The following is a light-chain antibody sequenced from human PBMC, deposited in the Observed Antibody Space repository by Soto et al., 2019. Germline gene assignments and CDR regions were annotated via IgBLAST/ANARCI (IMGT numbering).Light chain of an antibody. Sequence: DIPMTQSPSTLSASVGDRVTITCRASQSISSWLAWYQQKPGTAPKLLTYKASSLQSGVPSRFSGSGSGTEFTLTISSLQPDDFATYYCQQYSSYPYTFGQGTKLEIK. V-gene: IGKV1-5*03. CDR2: KAS. CDR1: QSISSW. CDR3: QQYSSYPYT. J-gene: IGKJ2*01.